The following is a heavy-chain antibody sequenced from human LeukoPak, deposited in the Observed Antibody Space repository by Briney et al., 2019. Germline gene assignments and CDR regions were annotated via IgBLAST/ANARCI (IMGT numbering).Heavy chain of an antibody. J-gene: IGHJ4*02. CDR2: ISSSSSTI. Sequence: GGSLRLSCAASGFTFSSYSMNWVRQAPGKGLEWVSYISSSSSTIYYADSVKGRFTISRDNAKNSLYLQMNSLRAEDTAVYHCARAGGYSYGPLDYWGQGTLVTVSS. V-gene: IGHV3-48*01. CDR3: ARAGGYSYGPLDY. D-gene: IGHD5-18*01. CDR1: GFTFSSYS.